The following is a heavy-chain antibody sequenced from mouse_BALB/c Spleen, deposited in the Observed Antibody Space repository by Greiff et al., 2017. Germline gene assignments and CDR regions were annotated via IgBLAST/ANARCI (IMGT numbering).Heavy chain of an antibody. CDR2: IYPGDGDT. CDR3: ARCDYYAMDY. J-gene: IGHJ4*01. Sequence: VQLQQSGAELVRPGSSVKISCKASGYAFSSYWMNWVKQRPGQGLEWIGQIYPGDGDTNYNGKFKGKATLTADKSSSTAYMQLSSLTSEDSAVYFCARCDYYAMDYWGQGTSVTVSS. V-gene: IGHV1-80*01. CDR1: GYAFSSYW.